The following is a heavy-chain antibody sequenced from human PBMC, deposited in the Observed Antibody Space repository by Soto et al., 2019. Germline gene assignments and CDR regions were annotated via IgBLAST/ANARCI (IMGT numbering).Heavy chain of an antibody. CDR2: ISWNSGSI. CDR1: GFTFDDYA. V-gene: IGHV3-9*01. CDR3: AKGRCSGGSCYDWDY. J-gene: IGHJ4*02. D-gene: IGHD2-15*01. Sequence: EVQLVESGGGLVQPGRSLRLSCAASGFTFDDYAMHWVRQAPGKGLEWVSGISWNSGSIGYADSVKGRFTISRDNAKNSLYLQMHRLRAEDTALYYCAKGRCSGGSCYDWDYWGQGTLFTVSS.